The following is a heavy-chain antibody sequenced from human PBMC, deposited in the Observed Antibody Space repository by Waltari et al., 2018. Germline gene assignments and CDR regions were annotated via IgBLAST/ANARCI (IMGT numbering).Heavy chain of an antibody. V-gene: IGHV3-74*01. CDR2: FNSDGSSTST. CDR3: ARESITAFHIDY. D-gene: IGHD6-6*01. Sequence: EAQLVESGGGLVKPGGPLRLACAASRFTFSSNWMHWVRQAPGKGLVWVSRFNSDGSSTSTSYADSVEGRFTNSRDNAKNTLFLQMNSLRVEDTAVYYCARESITAFHIDYWGQGTLVTVSS. CDR1: RFTFSSNW. J-gene: IGHJ4*02.